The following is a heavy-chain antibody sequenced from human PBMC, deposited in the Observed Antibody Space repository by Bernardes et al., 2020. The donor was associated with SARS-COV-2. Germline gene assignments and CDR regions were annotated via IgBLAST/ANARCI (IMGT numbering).Heavy chain of an antibody. J-gene: IGHJ4*02. CDR2: ISYNGIT. CDR3: ARHSIRNFRSFFAY. Sequence: SETLSLTCSVSGDSITRGNYFWAWIHQPPGKEPQWLGTISYNGITYDNPSFKSRVTISIDQSKNQFSLSLNSVTAADTGLYYCARHSIRNFRSFFAYWGQGMQVIVSS. D-gene: IGHD1-7*01. V-gene: IGHV4-39*01. CDR1: GDSITRGNYF.